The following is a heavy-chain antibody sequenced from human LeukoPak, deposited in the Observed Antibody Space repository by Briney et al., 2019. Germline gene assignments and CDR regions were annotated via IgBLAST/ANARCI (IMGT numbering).Heavy chain of an antibody. Sequence: GGSLRLSRAASGFTFSSYAMSWVRQAPGKGLEGVSAISGSGATTYYADSVKGRFTISRDKSNNTLYLQMNSLRAEDTAVYYCAKDYAYYYGSGIGGFDYWGQGTLVTVSS. CDR3: AKDYAYYYGSGIGGFDY. D-gene: IGHD3-10*01. CDR1: GFTFSSYA. J-gene: IGHJ4*02. CDR2: ISGSGATT. V-gene: IGHV3-23*01.